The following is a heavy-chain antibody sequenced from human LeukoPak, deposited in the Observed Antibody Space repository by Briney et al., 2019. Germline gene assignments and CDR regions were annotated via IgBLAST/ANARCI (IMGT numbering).Heavy chain of an antibody. Sequence: AETLSLTCTVSSGSIRTSYCSWIRQPPGKGLEWIGYIYYSGSTNYNPSLKSRVTISVDTSRNQFSLKLSSVTAADTAVYYCARAPNPDFFDDWGQGTLVTVSS. V-gene: IGHV4-59*01. D-gene: IGHD2-8*01. CDR2: IYYSGST. CDR3: ARAPNPDFFDD. CDR1: SGSIRTSY. J-gene: IGHJ4*02.